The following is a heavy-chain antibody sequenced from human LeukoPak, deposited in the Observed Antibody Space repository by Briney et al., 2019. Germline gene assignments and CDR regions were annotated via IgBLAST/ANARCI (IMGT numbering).Heavy chain of an antibody. CDR2: INPNSGGT. CDR1: GYTFSGYY. Sequence: ASVKVSFKASGYTFSGYYMHWVRQAPGQGLEWMGWINPNSGGTNHAQKFQGRVTMTRDTSISTAYMELSRLRSDDTAVYYCARDRPLDADDYYGFYYFDYWGQGTLVTVSS. J-gene: IGHJ4*02. D-gene: IGHD3-10*01. CDR3: ARDRPLDADDYYGFYYFDY. V-gene: IGHV1-2*02.